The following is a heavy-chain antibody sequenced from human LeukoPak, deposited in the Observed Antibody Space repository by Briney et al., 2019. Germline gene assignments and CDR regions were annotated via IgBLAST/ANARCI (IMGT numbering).Heavy chain of an antibody. J-gene: IGHJ5*02. CDR2: ISGSGGST. CDR3: AKDFRRPPYGDYVPGP. Sequence: GGSLRLSCAASGFTFSSYAMSWVRQAPGKGLEWVSAISGSGGSTYYADSVKGRFTISRDNSKNTLYLQMNSLRAEDTAVYYCAKDFRRPPYGDYVPGPWGQGTLVTVSS. CDR1: GFTFSSYA. D-gene: IGHD4-17*01. V-gene: IGHV3-23*01.